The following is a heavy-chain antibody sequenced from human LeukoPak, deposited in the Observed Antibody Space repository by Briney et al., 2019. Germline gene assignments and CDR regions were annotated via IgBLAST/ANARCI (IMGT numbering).Heavy chain of an antibody. Sequence: SETLSLTCTVSGGSISSSNYYWGWIRQPPGKGLEWIGSMYYSGNTDYNPSLKSRVTISVDTSKNQFSLKVNSVAAADTAVYYCARTLGWASSRYPFDGWGQGTLVTVSS. V-gene: IGHV4-39*01. CDR1: GGSISSSNYY. D-gene: IGHD3-16*02. CDR3: ARTLGWASSRYPFDG. J-gene: IGHJ4*02. CDR2: MYYSGNT.